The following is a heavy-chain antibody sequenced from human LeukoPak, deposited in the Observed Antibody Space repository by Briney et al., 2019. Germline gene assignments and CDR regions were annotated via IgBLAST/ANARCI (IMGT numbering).Heavy chain of an antibody. D-gene: IGHD6-6*01. CDR1: GGSISSSNW. CDR3: ARVSSSAFDY. V-gene: IGHV4-4*02. CDR2: IYHSGST. Sequence: SETLSLTCAVSGGSISSSNWWSWVRQPPGKGLEWIGEIYHSGSTNYNPSLKSRVTISVDTSKNQFSLKLSSVTAADTAVYYCARVSSSAFDYWGQGTLVTVSS. J-gene: IGHJ4*02.